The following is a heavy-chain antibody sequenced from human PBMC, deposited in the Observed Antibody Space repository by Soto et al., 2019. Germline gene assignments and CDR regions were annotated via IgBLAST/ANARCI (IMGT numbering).Heavy chain of an antibody. Sequence: ASVKVSCKASGYTFTSYGISWVRQAPGQGLEWMGWISAYNGNTNYAQKLQGRVTMTTDTSTSTAYMELRSLRSDDTAVYYCARRYYYGPGSYYYFDYWGQGTLVTVSS. J-gene: IGHJ4*02. CDR2: ISAYNGNT. CDR1: GYTFTSYG. CDR3: ARRYYYGPGSYYYFDY. D-gene: IGHD3-10*01. V-gene: IGHV1-18*01.